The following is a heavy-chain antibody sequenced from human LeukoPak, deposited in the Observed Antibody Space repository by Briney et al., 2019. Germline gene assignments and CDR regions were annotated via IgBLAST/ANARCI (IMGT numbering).Heavy chain of an antibody. Sequence: SETLSLTCTVSGGSISSYYWSWIRQPPGKGLEWIGYIYYSGSTNYNPSLKSRVTISVDTSKNQFSLKLSSVTASDTAVYYCASLTYYYDSSGYYHVGVQSWGQGTLVTVSS. V-gene: IGHV4-59*01. CDR1: GGSISSYY. CDR2: IYYSGST. J-gene: IGHJ4*02. D-gene: IGHD3-22*01. CDR3: ASLTYYYDSSGYYHVGVQS.